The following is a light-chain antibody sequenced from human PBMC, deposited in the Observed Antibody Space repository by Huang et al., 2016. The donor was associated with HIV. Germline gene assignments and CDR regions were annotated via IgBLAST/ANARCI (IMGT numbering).Light chain of an antibody. J-gene: IGKJ1*01. CDR3: QQYESSPWT. CDR2: VAS. CDR1: QSVSRSY. Sequence: EIVLTQSPGTLSLSPGERATLSCRASQSVSRSYLGWYQQKAGQAPRLLIYVASSRAPGIPDRCSGSGSGTDFPLTIGRLEPEDFARYYGQQYESSPWTFGQGTKV. V-gene: IGKV3-20*01.